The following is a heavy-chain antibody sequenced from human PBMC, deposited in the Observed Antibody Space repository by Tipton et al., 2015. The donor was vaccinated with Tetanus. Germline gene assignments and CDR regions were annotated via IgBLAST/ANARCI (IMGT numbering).Heavy chain of an antibody. CDR2: IWYDGSNK. D-gene: IGHD6-19*01. V-gene: IGHV3-33*01. Sequence: AASGFTFSSYGMHWVRQAPGKGLEWVAVIWYDGSNKYYADSVKGRFTISRDNSKNTLYLQMNSLRAEDTAVYYCARDPFASSGWYYFDYWGQGALVTVSS. J-gene: IGHJ4*02. CDR1: GFTFSSYG. CDR3: ARDPFASSGWYYFDY.